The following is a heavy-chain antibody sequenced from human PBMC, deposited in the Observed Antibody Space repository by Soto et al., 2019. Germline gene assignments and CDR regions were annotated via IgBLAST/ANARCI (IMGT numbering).Heavy chain of an antibody. D-gene: IGHD2-2*01. CDR2: LNPTGGST. CDR3: ARGVVVVIGENSSFYNGMDL. Sequence: GASVKVSCKASGYPFTSYYMHWLRQAPGQGLEWMGVLNPTGGSTTYAQNFQGRVTMTRDTSTSTVYVEVSSLRSGDTAVYYCARGVVVVIGENSSFYNGMDLWGQGTKVTVSS. J-gene: IGHJ6*02. CDR1: GYPFTSYY. V-gene: IGHV1-46*01.